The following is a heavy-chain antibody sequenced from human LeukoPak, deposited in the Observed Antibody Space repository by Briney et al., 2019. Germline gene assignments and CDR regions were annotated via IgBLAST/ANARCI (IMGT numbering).Heavy chain of an antibody. Sequence: SETLCLTCTVSGGSISSYYWSWTRQPPGKGLEWIGYIYYSGSTNYNPSLKSRVTISVDTSKNQFSLKLSSVTAADTAVYYRARSLRSDYYYDSSGGDAFDIWGQGTMVTVSS. J-gene: IGHJ3*02. D-gene: IGHD3-22*01. CDR3: ARSLRSDYYYDSSGGDAFDI. CDR1: GGSISSYY. V-gene: IGHV4-59*08. CDR2: IYYSGST.